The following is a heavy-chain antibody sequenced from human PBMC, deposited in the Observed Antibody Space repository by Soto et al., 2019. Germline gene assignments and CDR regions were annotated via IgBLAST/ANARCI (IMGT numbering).Heavy chain of an antibody. CDR2: ISSNGGST. J-gene: IGHJ6*03. D-gene: IGHD1-26*01. CDR1: GFTFSSSA. V-gene: IGHV3-64*01. CDR3: ARVVLGGRYSMDV. Sequence: EVQLVESGGGLVQPGGSLRLSCAASGFTFSSSAMHWVRQAPGKGLEYVSAISSNGGSTYYANSVKGRFTISRDNSKNTLYLQMGSLRAEDMAVYYCARVVLGGRYSMDVWGQGTTVTVSS.